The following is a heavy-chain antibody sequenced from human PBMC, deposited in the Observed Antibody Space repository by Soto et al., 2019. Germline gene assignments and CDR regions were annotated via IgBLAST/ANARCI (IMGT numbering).Heavy chain of an antibody. D-gene: IGHD1-26*01. Sequence: PGGSLRLSCAASGFTFGSYAMSWVRQAPGRGLEWVSSVSGTGGSTYYADSVKGRFAISRDNSKNTLYLQMNSLRAEDTAVYYCANGGAGLSDFDYWGQGT. CDR2: VSGTGGST. CDR3: ANGGAGLSDFDY. J-gene: IGHJ4*02. CDR1: GFTFGSYA. V-gene: IGHV3-23*01.